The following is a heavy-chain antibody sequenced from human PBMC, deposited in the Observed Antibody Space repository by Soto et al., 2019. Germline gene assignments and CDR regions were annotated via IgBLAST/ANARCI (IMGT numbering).Heavy chain of an antibody. CDR2: SYYSGTT. V-gene: IGHV4-59*01. CDR3: ARAGASDVWSGYNTLMGV. CDR1: GGSISSYY. D-gene: IGHD3-3*01. Sequence: SETLSRTCTVSGGSISSYYWSWIRQPPGKGLDWIWDSYYSGTTNYKPSLKSRVTISVDTSKNHFSLNLTSVTAADTALYFCARAGASDVWSGYNTLMGVWRKGHTVSASS. J-gene: IGHJ6*03.